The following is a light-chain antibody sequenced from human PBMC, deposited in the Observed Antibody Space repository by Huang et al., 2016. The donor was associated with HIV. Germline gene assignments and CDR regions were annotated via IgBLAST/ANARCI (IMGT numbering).Light chain of an antibody. J-gene: IGKJ1*01. CDR2: GAS. CDR3: QQCGSPTWT. Sequence: EIVLTQSPGTLSLSPGDRATLSCRASQFVANAYVAWYQHKPGQSPILLIYGASMRASGIPDRFSGSGFGTDFTLTISRLEPDDFAVYFCQQCGSPTWTFGQGTKVEIK. CDR1: QFVANAY. V-gene: IGKV3-20*01.